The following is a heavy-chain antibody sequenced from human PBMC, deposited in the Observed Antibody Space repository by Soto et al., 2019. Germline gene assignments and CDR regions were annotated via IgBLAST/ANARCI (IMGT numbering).Heavy chain of an antibody. CDR3: ASEDSSSSPLFDY. CDR1: GFTFSSYW. J-gene: IGHJ4*02. Sequence: GGSLRLSCAASGFTFSSYWMSWVRQAPGKGLEWVANIKQDGSEKYYVDSVKGRFTISRDNAKNSLYLQMNSLRAEDTAVYYSASEDSSSSPLFDYWGQGTLVTVSS. CDR2: IKQDGSEK. D-gene: IGHD6-6*01. V-gene: IGHV3-7*01.